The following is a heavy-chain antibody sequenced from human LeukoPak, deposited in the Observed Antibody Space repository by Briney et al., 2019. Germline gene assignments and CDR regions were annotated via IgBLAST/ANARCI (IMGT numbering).Heavy chain of an antibody. D-gene: IGHD5-18*01. CDR3: ARDVDTAMPEGYFDY. V-gene: IGHV1-46*01. CDR1: GYTFTSYY. CDR2: INPSGGST. Sequence: ASVKVSCKASGYTFTSYYMHWVRQAPGQGLEWMGIINPSGGSTSYAQKFQGRVTMTRDTSTSTVYMELSSLRSEDTAAYYCARDVDTAMPEGYFDYWGQGTLVTVSS. J-gene: IGHJ4*02.